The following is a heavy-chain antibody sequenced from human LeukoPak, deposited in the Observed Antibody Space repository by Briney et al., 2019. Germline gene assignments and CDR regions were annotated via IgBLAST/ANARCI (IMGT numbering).Heavy chain of an antibody. Sequence: SVKVSCKASRGTFSSYTISWVRQAPGQGLEWMGRIIPILGIANYAQKFQGRVTITADKSTSTAYMELSSLRSEDTAVYYCCDYGGNLDWGQGTLVTVSS. CDR2: IIPILGIA. J-gene: IGHJ4*02. CDR1: RGTFSSYT. V-gene: IGHV1-69*02. D-gene: IGHD4-23*01. CDR3: CDYGGNLD.